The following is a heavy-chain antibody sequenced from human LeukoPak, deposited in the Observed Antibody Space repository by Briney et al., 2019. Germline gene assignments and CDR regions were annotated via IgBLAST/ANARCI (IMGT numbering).Heavy chain of an antibody. V-gene: IGHV3-48*03. D-gene: IGHD3-10*01. Sequence: GGSLGLSCAASGFTFSSYEMNWVRQAPGKGLEWVSYISSSGSTIYYADSVKGRFTISRDNAKNSLYLQMNSLRAEDTAVYYCARAHYGSPDYWGQGTLVTVSS. CDR1: GFTFSSYE. CDR2: ISSSGSTI. CDR3: ARAHYGSPDY. J-gene: IGHJ4*02.